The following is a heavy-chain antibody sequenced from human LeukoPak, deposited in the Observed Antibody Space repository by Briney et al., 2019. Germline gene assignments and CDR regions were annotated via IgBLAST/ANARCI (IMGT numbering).Heavy chain of an antibody. CDR3: ARDFGPYGMDV. Sequence: GSLRLSCAASGFSFSSSWMHWVRQAPGTGLVWVSRINSDGSTTNYADSVKGRFTISRDNAMSTLYLQMNSLRAEDTAVYYCARDFGPYGMDVWGQGTTVTVSS. CDR2: INSDGSTT. J-gene: IGHJ6*02. V-gene: IGHV3-74*01. CDR1: GFSFSSSW. D-gene: IGHD3-16*01.